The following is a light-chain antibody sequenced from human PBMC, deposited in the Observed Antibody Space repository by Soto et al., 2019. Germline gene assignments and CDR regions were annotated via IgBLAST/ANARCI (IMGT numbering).Light chain of an antibody. Sequence: IQMPQSPSTLSASVGDRVTITCRASQSISSWLAWYQQKPGKAPKLLIYDASSLESGVPSRFSGSGSGTEFTLTISSLQPDDFAPYYCQQYNSDSPLTFGGGTKVDIK. CDR1: QSISSW. CDR2: DAS. J-gene: IGKJ4*01. CDR3: QQYNSDSPLT. V-gene: IGKV1-5*01.